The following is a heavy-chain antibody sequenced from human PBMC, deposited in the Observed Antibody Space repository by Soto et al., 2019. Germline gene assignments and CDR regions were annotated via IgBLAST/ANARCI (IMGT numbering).Heavy chain of an antibody. CDR2: IYPGDSDT. V-gene: IGHV5-51*01. Sequence: PGESLKISCKASGYSFSTYWIGWVRQMPGKGLEWMGIIYPGDSDTRYSPYFQGQVTISADKSISTAYLQWSSLKASDTAMYYCARHGYSYGSPNYYYYGMDVWGQGTTVTVSS. J-gene: IGHJ6*02. D-gene: IGHD5-18*01. CDR3: ARHGYSYGSPNYYYYGMDV. CDR1: GYSFSTYW.